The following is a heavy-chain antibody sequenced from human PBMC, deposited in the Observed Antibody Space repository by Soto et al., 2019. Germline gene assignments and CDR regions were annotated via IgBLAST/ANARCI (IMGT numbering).Heavy chain of an antibody. J-gene: IGHJ4*02. D-gene: IGHD3-10*01. CDR3: ARAAVVKLLWFGGYDY. CDR1: GGSISSSNW. V-gene: IGHV4-4*02. Sequence: QVQLQESGPGLVKPSGTLSLTCAVSGGSISSSNWWSWVRQPPGKGLEWIGEIYHSGSTNYNPSLKRRVTISVDKSKNQFSLKLSSVTAADTAVYYCARAAVVKLLWFGGYDYWGQGTLVTVSS. CDR2: IYHSGST.